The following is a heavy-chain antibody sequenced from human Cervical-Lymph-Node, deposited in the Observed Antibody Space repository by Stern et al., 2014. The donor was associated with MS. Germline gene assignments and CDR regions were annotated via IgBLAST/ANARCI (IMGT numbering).Heavy chain of an antibody. J-gene: IGHJ6*02. D-gene: IGHD2-2*01. CDR1: GGSMKSRSYY. V-gene: IGHV4-39*01. Sequence: VQLEESGPGLVKPSGTLSLTCTISGGSMKSRSYYWVWIRQPPGKGLEWIGSVYYDGSTYYNPSLTSRVTISEDTSKNHFSLQLSSATAADTAVYYCARSQDIVVVSAATVEGYYYFGMDVWGQGTTVTVSS. CDR3: ARSQDIVVVSAATVEGYYYFGMDV. CDR2: VYYDGST.